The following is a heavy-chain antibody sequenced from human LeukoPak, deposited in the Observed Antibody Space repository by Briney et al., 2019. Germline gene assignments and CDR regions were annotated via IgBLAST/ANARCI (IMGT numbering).Heavy chain of an antibody. D-gene: IGHD3-22*01. CDR1: GASFSGKY. J-gene: IGHJ4*02. CDR3: ARYSSGYYFDY. Sequence: AETLSLTCPLYGASFSGKYWSWIRQPPGKGLEWIGEINHSGSTNYNPSLKSRVTISVDTSKNQFSLKLSSVTAADTAVYYCARYSSGYYFDYWGQGTLVTVSS. CDR2: INHSGST. V-gene: IGHV4-34*01.